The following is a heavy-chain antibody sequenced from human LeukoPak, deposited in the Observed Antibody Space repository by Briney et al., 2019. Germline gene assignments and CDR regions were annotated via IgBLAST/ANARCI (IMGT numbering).Heavy chain of an antibody. CDR3: ARKTSQNIYYYYGLDV. V-gene: IGHV4-61*01. CDR1: GGSVSSGSSY. CDR2: MHYSGTT. Sequence: KTSETLSLTCTVSGGSVSSGSSYWSWIRQPPGNGLEWIAYMHYSGTTDYNPSLKSRVTISVDTSKNQFSLKLSSVTAADTAVYYCARKTSQNIYYYYGLDVWGQGTTVTVSS. J-gene: IGHJ6*02. D-gene: IGHD1-14*01.